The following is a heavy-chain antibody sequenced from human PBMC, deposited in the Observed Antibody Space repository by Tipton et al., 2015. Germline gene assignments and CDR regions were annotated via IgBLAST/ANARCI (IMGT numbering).Heavy chain of an antibody. CDR1: GFTFDDYG. V-gene: IGHV3-20*04. J-gene: IGHJ4*02. CDR3: ARDLYYDSTLYFAY. Sequence: SLRLSCAASGFTFDDYGMSWVRQVPGKGLEWVSGISWNGGRRGYADSVKGRFTISREDAKNSLYLQMNSLRAGDTAVYYCARDLYYDSTLYFAYWGQGTLVTVSS. D-gene: IGHD3-22*01. CDR2: ISWNGGRR.